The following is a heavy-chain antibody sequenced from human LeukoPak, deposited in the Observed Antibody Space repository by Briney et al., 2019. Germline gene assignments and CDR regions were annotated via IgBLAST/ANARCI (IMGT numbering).Heavy chain of an antibody. Sequence: ASVKVSCKASGYTFVGYYMHWVRQAPGQGLEWMGWINPNSGGTNYAQKFQGRVTMTRDTSISTAYMELSRLRSDDTAVYYCAREGYSESYSSYWGQGTLVTVSS. J-gene: IGHJ4*02. V-gene: IGHV1-2*02. D-gene: IGHD1-26*01. CDR2: INPNSGGT. CDR1: GYTFVGYY. CDR3: AREGYSESYSSY.